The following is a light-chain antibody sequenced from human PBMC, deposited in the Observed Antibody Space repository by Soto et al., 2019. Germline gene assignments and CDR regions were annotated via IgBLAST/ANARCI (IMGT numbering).Light chain of an antibody. V-gene: IGLV2-11*01. CDR2: EVN. Sequence: QSALTQPRSVSGSPGQSVTISCTGTSSDVGGYNYVSWYQQHPGKAPKLMIYEVNKRPSGISDRFSGSKSGNTASLTISGLQAEDEADYFCCSFVRTNGLLFGGGTKLTVL. CDR1: SSDVGGYNY. CDR3: CSFVRTNGLL. J-gene: IGLJ2*01.